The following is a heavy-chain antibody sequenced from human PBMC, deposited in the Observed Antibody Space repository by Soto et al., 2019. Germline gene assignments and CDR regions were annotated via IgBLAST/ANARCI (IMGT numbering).Heavy chain of an antibody. J-gene: IGHJ4*02. V-gene: IGHV3-21*01. D-gene: IGHD5-18*01. CDR2: ISSSSSYI. CDR1: GFTFSSYS. CDR3: ARDQPGYSYGYGLGY. Sequence: GGSLRLSCVASGFTFSSYSMNWVRQAPGKGLEWVSSISSSSSYIYYADSVKGRFTISRDNAKNSLYLQMNSQRAEDTAVYYCARDQPGYSYGYGLGYWGQGTLVTVSS.